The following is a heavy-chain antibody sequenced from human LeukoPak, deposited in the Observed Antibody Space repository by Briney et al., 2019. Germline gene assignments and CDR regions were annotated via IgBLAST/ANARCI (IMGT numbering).Heavy chain of an antibody. CDR3: ARVPYYYYYYMDV. CDR1: GFTFSSYG. V-gene: IGHV3-21*01. J-gene: IGHJ6*03. CDR2: ISTSSTYI. Sequence: GGSLRLSCAASGFTFSSYGMNWVRQAPGKGLEWVSSISTSSTYIYYAHSVKGRFTISRDNAKNSLYLQMNSLRAEDTAVYYCARVPYYYYYYMDVWGKGTTVTVSS.